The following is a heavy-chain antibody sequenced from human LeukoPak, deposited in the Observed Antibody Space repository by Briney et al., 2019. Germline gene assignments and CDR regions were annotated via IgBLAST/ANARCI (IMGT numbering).Heavy chain of an antibody. D-gene: IGHD3-22*01. Sequence: GASVKVSCKASGYTFTGYYMHWVRQAPGQGLEWMGWINPNSGGTNYAQKFQGRVTMTRDTSISTAYMELSSLRSEDTAVYYCARARRITMIVVANNWFDPWGQGTLVTVSS. CDR3: ARARRITMIVVANNWFDP. CDR2: INPNSGGT. CDR1: GYTFTGYY. J-gene: IGHJ5*02. V-gene: IGHV1-2*02.